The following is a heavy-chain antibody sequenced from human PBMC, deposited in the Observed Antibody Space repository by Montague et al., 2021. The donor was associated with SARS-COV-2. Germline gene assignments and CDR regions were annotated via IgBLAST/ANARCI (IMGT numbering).Heavy chain of an antibody. J-gene: IGHJ4*02. V-gene: IGHV4-34*01. CDR3: ARGRQHINMVVVVVTGGEYYFDF. D-gene: IGHD3-22*01. Sequence: SETLSLTCAVYDGSFSDYSWTWIRQPPAKGLEWIREINHRGSINYNPSLKSRVTISVDTSKNQFSLRMTSVTAADTAVYYCARGRQHINMVVVVVTGGEYYFDFWGQGTLVAVSS. CDR2: INHRGSI. CDR1: DGSFSDYS.